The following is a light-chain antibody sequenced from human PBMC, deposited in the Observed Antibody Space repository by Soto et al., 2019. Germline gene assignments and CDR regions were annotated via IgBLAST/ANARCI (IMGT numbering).Light chain of an antibody. CDR3: QQYDNWPWT. CDR1: QSIGDT. CDR2: GAS. V-gene: IGKV3-15*01. Sequence: EIVMTQSPATLSVSPGGRATLSCRASQSIGDTLAWYQQKPGQAPRLLIYGASSRVTGFPARFSGSGSGTDFTLTIISLQSDDFAFYYCQQYDNWPWTFGQGTKVEIK. J-gene: IGKJ1*01.